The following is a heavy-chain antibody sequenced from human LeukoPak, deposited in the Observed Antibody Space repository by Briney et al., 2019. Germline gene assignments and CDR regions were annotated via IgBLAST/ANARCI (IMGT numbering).Heavy chain of an antibody. Sequence: ASVKVSCKASGYTFTGHYMHWVRQAPGQGLEWMGWIKPDTGVTYYAQNFQGRFTMTTDTSISTVYMELSSLRSDVTAVYYCARDNNWGPDYWGQGTLVTVSS. CDR1: GYTFTGHY. CDR3: ARDNNWGPDY. D-gene: IGHD7-27*01. J-gene: IGHJ4*02. CDR2: IKPDTGVT. V-gene: IGHV1-2*02.